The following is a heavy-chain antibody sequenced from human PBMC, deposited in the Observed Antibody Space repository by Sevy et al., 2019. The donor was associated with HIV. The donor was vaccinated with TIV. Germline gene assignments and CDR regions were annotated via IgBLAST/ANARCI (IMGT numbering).Heavy chain of an antibody. V-gene: IGHV3-53*01. CDR1: GFTVSTSY. CDR2: IYSGGTT. CDR3: ARVWLKSGVF. D-gene: IGHD1-26*01. J-gene: IGHJ4*02. Sequence: GETLKISCAAPGFTVSTSYMTWVRQAPGKGLESVSVIYSGGTTYYADSVKGRFTISRDNSKNTLYLQMNSLRAEDTAVYYCARVWLKSGVFWGQGTLVTVSS.